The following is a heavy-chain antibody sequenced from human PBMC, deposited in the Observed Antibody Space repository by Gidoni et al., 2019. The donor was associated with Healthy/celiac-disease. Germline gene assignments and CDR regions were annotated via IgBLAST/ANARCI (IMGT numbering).Heavy chain of an antibody. V-gene: IGHV3-11*05. J-gene: IGHJ4*02. CDR3: AREGEMATIDY. CDR1: GFTFSDYY. CDR2: ISSISSYT. Sequence: QVQLVESGGGLVNPGGSLRLACAASGFTFSDYYLSWIRQAPGKGLELVSYISSISSYTNYADSVKGRFTISRDNAKNSLYLQMNSLRAEDTAVYYCAREGEMATIDYWGQGTLVTVSS. D-gene: IGHD5-12*01.